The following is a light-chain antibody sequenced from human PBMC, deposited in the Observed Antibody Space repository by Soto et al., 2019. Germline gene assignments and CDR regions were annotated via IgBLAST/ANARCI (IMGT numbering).Light chain of an antibody. CDR1: SSDVGSYNY. CDR3: SSYTSSSTVV. J-gene: IGLJ2*01. CDR2: DVS. V-gene: IGLV2-14*01. Sequence: QSVLTQPPSASGSPGQSVTISCTGTSSDVGSYNYVSWYQQHPGKAPKLLISDVSNRPSGVSSRFSGSKSGNTASLTISGLQAEDEADYYCSSYTSSSTVVFGSGTQLTVL.